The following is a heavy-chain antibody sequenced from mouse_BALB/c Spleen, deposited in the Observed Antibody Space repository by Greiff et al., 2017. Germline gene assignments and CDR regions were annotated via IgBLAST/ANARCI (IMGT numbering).Heavy chain of an antibody. J-gene: IGHJ3*01. CDR2: IYPGSGST. CDR3: ARAYYGNPWFAY. V-gene: IGHV1S22*01. Sequence: LQQPGSELVRPGASVKLSCKASGYTFTSYWMHWVKQRPGQGLEWIGNIYPGSGSTNYDEKFKSKATLTVDTSSSTAYMQLSSLTSEDSAVYYCARAYYGNPWFAYWGQGTLVTVSA. CDR1: GYTFTSYW. D-gene: IGHD2-10*01.